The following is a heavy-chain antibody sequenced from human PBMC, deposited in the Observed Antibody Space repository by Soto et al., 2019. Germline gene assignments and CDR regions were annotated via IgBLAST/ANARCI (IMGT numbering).Heavy chain of an antibody. V-gene: IGHV1-3*01. Sequence: ASVKVSCKASGYIFSTYTMHWVRQAPGQRLEWMGWINAANGNTKYSQNFQGRVTISRDTSASTAYLELSSLRSEDTAMYYCARDLRGVVISSGWPWGQGTLVTVSS. D-gene: IGHD6-19*01. CDR1: GYIFSTYT. CDR2: INAANGNT. CDR3: ARDLRGVVISSGWP. J-gene: IGHJ5*02.